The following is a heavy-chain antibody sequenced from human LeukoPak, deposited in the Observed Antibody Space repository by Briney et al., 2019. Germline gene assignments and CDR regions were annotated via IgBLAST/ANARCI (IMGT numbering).Heavy chain of an antibody. D-gene: IGHD5-24*01. CDR1: GASFSSFY. V-gene: IGHV4-59*01. CDR2: IYYTGST. J-gene: IGHJ6*03. Sequence: PSETLSLTCSVSGASFSSFYWSWIRQPPGKGLEWIGYIYYTGSTNYNPSLKSQLTISVDTSRNQFSLKLSSVTAADTAVYFCARDRREHYYYYYVDVWGKGTTVTVSS. CDR3: ARDRREHYYYYYVDV.